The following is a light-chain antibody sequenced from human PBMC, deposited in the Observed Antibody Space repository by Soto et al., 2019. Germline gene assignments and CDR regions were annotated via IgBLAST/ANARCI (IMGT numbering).Light chain of an antibody. V-gene: IGKV1-39*01. CDR2: LTS. Sequence: DIQMTQSPSSLSASVGDRVTITCRASRSIGNYLNWYQQKPESAPKLLIYLTSSLQSGDPSRFSGSGSGTDFTLSISSLQPEDFETYYCRQTHSTPVTFGQGTRLDVK. CDR1: RSIGNY. J-gene: IGKJ5*01. CDR3: RQTHSTPVT.